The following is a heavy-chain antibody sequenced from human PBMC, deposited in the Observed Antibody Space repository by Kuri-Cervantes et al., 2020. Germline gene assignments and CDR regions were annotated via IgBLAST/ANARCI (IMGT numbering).Heavy chain of an antibody. CDR2: IIPIFGTA. CDR1: GGTFSSYA. Sequence: SVKVSCKASGGTFSSYAISWVRQAPGQGLEWMGGIIPIFGTANYAQKFQGRVTITADESTSTAYMELSSLRSEDTAVYYCAREAYCGGDCYSAVYYYYGMDVWGQGTTVTVSS. J-gene: IGHJ6*02. CDR3: AREAYCGGDCYSAVYYYYGMDV. D-gene: IGHD2-21*02. V-gene: IGHV1-69*13.